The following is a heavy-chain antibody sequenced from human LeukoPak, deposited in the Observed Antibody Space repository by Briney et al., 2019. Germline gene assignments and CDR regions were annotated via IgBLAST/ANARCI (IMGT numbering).Heavy chain of an antibody. V-gene: IGHV4-39*02. CDR3: AKDRIVGATTSYDYFDY. CDR1: GGSISSSSYY. J-gene: IGHJ4*02. D-gene: IGHD1-26*01. CDR2: IYYSGST. Sequence: PSETLSLTCTVSGGSISSSSYYWGWIRQPPGKGLEWIGSIYYSGSTYYNPSLKSRVTISVDTSKNQFSLKLSSVTAADTAVYYCAKDRIVGATTSYDYFDYWGQGTLVTVSS.